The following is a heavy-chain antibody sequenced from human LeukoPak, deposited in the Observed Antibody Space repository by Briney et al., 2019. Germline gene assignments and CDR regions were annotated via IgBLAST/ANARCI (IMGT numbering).Heavy chain of an antibody. CDR2: IRSKAYGGTT. CDR1: GFTFSSYW. D-gene: IGHD3-10*01. Sequence: PGGSLRLSCAASGFTFSSYWMSWFRQAPGKGLEWVGFIRSKAYGGTTEYAASVKGRFTISRDDSKSIAYLQMNSLKTEDTAVYYCTREALLLWFGELLNLLYYYGMDVWGQGTTVTVSS. CDR3: TREALLLWFGELLNLLYYYGMDV. J-gene: IGHJ6*02. V-gene: IGHV3-49*03.